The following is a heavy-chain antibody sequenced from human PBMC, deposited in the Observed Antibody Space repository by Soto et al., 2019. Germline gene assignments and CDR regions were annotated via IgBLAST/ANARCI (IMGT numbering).Heavy chain of an antibody. CDR3: ARDGYFDSSGHYHPGGGTLDY. V-gene: IGHV1-69*06. Sequence: GASVKVSCKVSGGPFTSYAISWLRQAPGQGLEWMGKILPMFGSANYPEKFLGRVTITADTSPTTVYMKLDGLESEDTAVYFCARDGYFDSSGHYHPGGGTLDYWGQGTLVTVSS. CDR2: ILPMFGSA. J-gene: IGHJ4*02. CDR1: GGPFTSYA. D-gene: IGHD3-22*01.